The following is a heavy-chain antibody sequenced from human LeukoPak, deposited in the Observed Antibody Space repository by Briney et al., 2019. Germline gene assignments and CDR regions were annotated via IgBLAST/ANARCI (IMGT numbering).Heavy chain of an antibody. CDR3: ASSLLTRGRGPSDY. CDR2: ISGSGGST. J-gene: IGHJ4*02. V-gene: IGHV3-23*01. Sequence: PGGSLRLSCAASGFTLSSYAMSWVRQTPGKGLEWVSAISGSGGSTYYADSVKGRFTISRDNSKNTLFLQMNSLRAEDTAFYYCASSLLTRGRGPSDYWGQGTLVTVSS. CDR1: GFTLSSYA. D-gene: IGHD3-16*01.